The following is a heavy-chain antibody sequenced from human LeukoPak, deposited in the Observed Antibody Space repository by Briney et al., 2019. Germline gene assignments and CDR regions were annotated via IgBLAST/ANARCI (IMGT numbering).Heavy chain of an antibody. CDR1: GYTFTSYG. V-gene: IGHV1-18*01. D-gene: IGHD3-10*01. Sequence: GASVKVSCKASGYTFTSYGISWVRQAPGQGLEWMGWISAYNGNTNYAQKLQGRVTMTTDTSTGTAYMELRSLRSDDTAVYYCARSRAFGELLGWFDPWGQGTLVTVSS. J-gene: IGHJ5*02. CDR2: ISAYNGNT. CDR3: ARSRAFGELLGWFDP.